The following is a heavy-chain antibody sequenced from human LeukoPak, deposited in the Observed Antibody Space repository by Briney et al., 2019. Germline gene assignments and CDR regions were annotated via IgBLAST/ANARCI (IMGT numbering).Heavy chain of an antibody. V-gene: IGHV3-21*06. J-gene: IGHJ4*02. D-gene: IGHD1-26*01. CDR3: ARDRADLYSGSYSDYFDY. CDR1: GFTFSSYS. Sequence: PVGSLRLSCAASGFTFSSYSMNWGRQAPGKGLEWVSSISSSISYIYYADSVKGRFTISRDNAKNSLYLQMNSLRAEDTAVYYCARDRADLYSGSYSDYFDYWGQGTLVTVSS. CDR2: ISSSISYI.